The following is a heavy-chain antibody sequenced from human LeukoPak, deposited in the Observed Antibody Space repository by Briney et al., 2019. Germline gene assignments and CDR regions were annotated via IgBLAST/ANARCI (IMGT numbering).Heavy chain of an antibody. D-gene: IGHD6-19*01. V-gene: IGHV3-23*01. CDR2: ISGSGGST. CDR3: ARWRGHGWRVIDY. J-gene: IGHJ4*02. CDR1: GFTFSSYA. Sequence: GGSLRLSCAASGFTFSSYAMSWVRQAPGKGLEWVSAISGSGGSTYYADSVKGRFTISRDNSKNTLYLQMNSLRAEDTAVYYCARWRGHGWRVIDYWGQGTLVTVSS.